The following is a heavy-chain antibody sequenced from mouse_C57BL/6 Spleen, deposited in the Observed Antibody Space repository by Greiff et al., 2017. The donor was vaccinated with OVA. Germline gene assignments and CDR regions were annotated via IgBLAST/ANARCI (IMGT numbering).Heavy chain of an antibody. Sequence: QVQLQQSGAELVRPGASVTLSCKASGYTFTDYEMHWVKQTPVHGLEWIGAIDPETGGTAYNQKFTGKAILTADKSSSTAYMELRSLTSEDSAVDYCTTVGPHYYAMDYWGQGTSVTVSS. V-gene: IGHV1-15*01. CDR1: GYTFTDYE. D-gene: IGHD1-1*01. J-gene: IGHJ4*01. CDR2: IDPETGGT. CDR3: TTVGPHYYAMDY.